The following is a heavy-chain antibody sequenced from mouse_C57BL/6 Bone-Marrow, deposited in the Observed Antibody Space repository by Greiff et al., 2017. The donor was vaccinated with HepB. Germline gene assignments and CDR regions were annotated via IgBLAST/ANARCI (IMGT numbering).Heavy chain of an antibody. CDR3: ARTITTVGDY. J-gene: IGHJ2*01. D-gene: IGHD1-1*01. V-gene: IGHV1-42*01. CDR2: INPSTGGT. CDR1: GYSFTGYY. Sequence: DVKLVESGPELVKPGASVKISCKASGYSFTGYYMNWVKQSPEKSLEWIGEINPSTGGTTYNQKFKAKATLTVDKSSSTAYMQLKSLTSEDSAVYYCARTITTVGDYWGQGTTLTVSS.